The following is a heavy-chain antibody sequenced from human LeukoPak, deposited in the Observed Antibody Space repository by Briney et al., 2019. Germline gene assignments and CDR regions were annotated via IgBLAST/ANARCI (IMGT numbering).Heavy chain of an antibody. V-gene: IGHV1-2*02. Sequence: ASVKVSCKASGYTFTGYYMHWVRQAPGQGLEWMGWINSNSGGRSFAQKIQGRVTMTRDTSISTAYMELSRLRSDDTAVYYCARDVRDGYNLNPDYWGQGTLVTVSS. D-gene: IGHD5-24*01. CDR3: ARDVRDGYNLNPDY. CDR2: INSNSGGR. J-gene: IGHJ4*02. CDR1: GYTFTGYY.